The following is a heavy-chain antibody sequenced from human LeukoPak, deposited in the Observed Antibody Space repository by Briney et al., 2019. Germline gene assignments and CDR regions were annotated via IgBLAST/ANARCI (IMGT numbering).Heavy chain of an antibody. V-gene: IGHV3-48*02. Sequence: GGSLRLSCAASGFTFSSYSMNWVRQAPGKGLEWVSYISSSSSTIYYAGSVKGRFTISRDNAKNSLYLQMNSLRDEDTAVYYCARDRYSSGWYDVDYWGQGTLVTVSS. CDR1: GFTFSSYS. CDR2: ISSSSSTI. D-gene: IGHD6-19*01. J-gene: IGHJ4*02. CDR3: ARDRYSSGWYDVDY.